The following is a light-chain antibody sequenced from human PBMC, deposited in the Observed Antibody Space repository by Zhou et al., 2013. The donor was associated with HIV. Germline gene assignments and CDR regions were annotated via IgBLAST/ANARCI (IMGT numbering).Light chain of an antibody. J-gene: IGKJ4*01. CDR1: HGIINS. Sequence: DIQMTQSPSTLSASVGDRVTITCRTSHGIINSLAWYQQKSGKAPKLLLYAASRLESGVPSRFSGSGSGTDYTLTISSLQPEDFATYYCQQYDRLPLTFGGGPRWTS. CDR3: QQYDRLPLT. V-gene: IGKV1-NL1*01. CDR2: AAS.